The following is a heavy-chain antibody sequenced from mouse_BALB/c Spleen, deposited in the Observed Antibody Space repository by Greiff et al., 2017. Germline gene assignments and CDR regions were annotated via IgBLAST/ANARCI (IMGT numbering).Heavy chain of an antibody. D-gene: IGHD2-4*01. CDR3: ARDGDYDGFAY. Sequence: EVKLVESGGGLVQPGGSLRLSCATSGFTFTDYYMSWVRQPPGKALEWLGFIRNKANGYTTEYSASVKGRFTISRDNSQSILYLQMNTLRAEDSATYYCARDGDYDGFAYWGQGTLVTVSA. J-gene: IGHJ3*01. V-gene: IGHV7-3*02. CDR1: GFTFTDYY. CDR2: IRNKANGYTT.